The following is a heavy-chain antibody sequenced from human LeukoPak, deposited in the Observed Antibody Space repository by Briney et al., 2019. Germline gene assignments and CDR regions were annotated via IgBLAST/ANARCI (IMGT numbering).Heavy chain of an antibody. V-gene: IGHV4-38-2*01. Sequence: PSETLSLTCAVYGGSFSGYFWGWIRQPPGKGLESIGTIYHSGSTYYNPSLKSRVTISVDTSKNQFSLKLNSVTAADTAVYYCARIYSSSWFLNWFDPWGQGTLVTVSS. CDR1: GGSFSGYF. D-gene: IGHD6-13*01. CDR2: IYHSGST. J-gene: IGHJ5*02. CDR3: ARIYSSSWFLNWFDP.